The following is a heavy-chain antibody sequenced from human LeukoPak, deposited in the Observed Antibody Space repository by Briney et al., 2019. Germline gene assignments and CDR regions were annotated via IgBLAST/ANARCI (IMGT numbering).Heavy chain of an antibody. CDR3: ARGPLTPFHYDSSGYSDY. V-gene: IGHV1-18*01. CDR2: ISAYNGNT. Sequence: ASVKVSCKASGGTFSSYAISWVRQAPGQGLEWMGWISAYNGNTNYAQKLQGRVTMTTDTSTSTAYMELRSLRSDDTAVYYCARGPLTPFHYDSSGYSDYWGQGTLVTVSS. CDR1: GGTFSSYA. D-gene: IGHD3-22*01. J-gene: IGHJ4*02.